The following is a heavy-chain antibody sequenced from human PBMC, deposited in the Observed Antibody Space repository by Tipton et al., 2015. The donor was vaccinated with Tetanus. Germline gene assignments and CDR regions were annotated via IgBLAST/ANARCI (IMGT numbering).Heavy chain of an antibody. D-gene: IGHD2-21*02. CDR2: IMEDGSEK. V-gene: IGHV3-7*03. J-gene: IGHJ6*02. CDR3: AKDTGVTPHYGMDV. Sequence: SLRLSCAASGFTFSRYWMSWVRQAPGKGLEWVANIMEDGSEKYYVDSVKGRFTISRDNAKNSLYLQMNSLRAEDTALYYCAKDTGVTPHYGMDVWGQGTTVTVSS. CDR1: GFTFSRYW.